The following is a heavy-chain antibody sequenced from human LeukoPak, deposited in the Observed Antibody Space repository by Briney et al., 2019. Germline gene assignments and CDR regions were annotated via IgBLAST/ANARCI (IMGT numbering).Heavy chain of an antibody. J-gene: IGHJ4*02. Sequence: PSETLSLTCTVSGGSISSYYWSWIWQPPGKGLEWIGYIYYSGSTNYNPSLKSRVTISVDTSKNQFSLKLSSVTAADTAVYYCARQARGYGYYFDYWGQGTLVTVSS. CDR3: ARQARGYGYYFDY. CDR2: IYYSGST. V-gene: IGHV4-59*08. D-gene: IGHD5-12*01. CDR1: GGSISSYY.